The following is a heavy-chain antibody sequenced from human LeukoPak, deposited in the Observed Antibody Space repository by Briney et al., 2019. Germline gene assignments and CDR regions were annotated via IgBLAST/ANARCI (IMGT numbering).Heavy chain of an antibody. V-gene: IGHV4-59*12. D-gene: IGHD2-21*01. J-gene: IGHJ4*02. CDR1: GGSISSYY. Sequence: SETLSLTCSVSGGSISSYYWSWIRQPPGRGLEWIGYIYYSGRTSYNPSLKSRVTISVDTSKNQFSLKLSSVTAADTAVYYCARSIDDYWGQGTLVTVSS. CDR2: IYYSGRT. CDR3: ARSIDDY.